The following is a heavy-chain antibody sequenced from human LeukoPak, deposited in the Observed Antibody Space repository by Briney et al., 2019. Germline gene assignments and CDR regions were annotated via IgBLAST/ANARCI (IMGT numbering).Heavy chain of an antibody. V-gene: IGHV1-2*02. D-gene: IGHD6-13*01. J-gene: IGHJ4*02. CDR1: GYTFTGYY. CDR2: INPNSGGT. Sequence: ASVKVSCKASGYTFTGYYMHWVRQAPGQGLEWMGWINPNSGGTNYAQKFQGRGTMTRDTSISTAYMELSRLRSDDPAVYYCARESAIAAALDYWGQGTLVTVSS. CDR3: ARESAIAAALDY.